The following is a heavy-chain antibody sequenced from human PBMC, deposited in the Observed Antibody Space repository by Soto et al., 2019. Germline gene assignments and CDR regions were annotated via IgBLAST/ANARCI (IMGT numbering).Heavy chain of an antibody. CDR2: IVVGSGNT. Sequence: SVKVSCKASGFTFSSPAVQWVRQARGQRLEWIGKIVVGSGNTNYAQKFQERVTITRDMSTSTAYMELSSLRSEDTAFYYCAAFDPGPMGFDPWGQGTLVTSPQ. D-gene: IGHD3-9*01. CDR3: AAFDPGPMGFDP. J-gene: IGHJ5*02. CDR1: GFTFSSPA. V-gene: IGHV1-58*01.